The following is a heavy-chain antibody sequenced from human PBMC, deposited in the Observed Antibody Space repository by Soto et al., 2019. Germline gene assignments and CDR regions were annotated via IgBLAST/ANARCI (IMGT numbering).Heavy chain of an antibody. Sequence: SETLSLTCTVSGGSISSSSYYWGWIRQPPGKGLEWIGSIYYSGSTYYNPSLKSRVTISVDTSKNQFSLKLSSVTAADPAVYYCARHRVLARRLNWFDPWGQGTLVTVSS. D-gene: IGHD6-6*01. CDR1: GGSISSSSYY. CDR2: IYYSGST. V-gene: IGHV4-39*01. J-gene: IGHJ5*02. CDR3: ARHRVLARRLNWFDP.